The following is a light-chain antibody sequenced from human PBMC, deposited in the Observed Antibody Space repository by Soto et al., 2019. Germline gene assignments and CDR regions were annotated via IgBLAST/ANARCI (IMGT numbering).Light chain of an antibody. J-gene: IGLJ1*01. Sequence: QSVLSQPPSVSGAPGQRVTISCSGSSSNIGAPYNVHWYQQLPGTAPKLLIYANSDRPSGVPDRFSGSKSGTSASLAITGLQAEDEADYYCQSFDSSLIGYVFGTGTKVTVL. CDR1: SSNIGAPYN. CDR3: QSFDSSLIGYV. CDR2: ANS. V-gene: IGLV1-40*01.